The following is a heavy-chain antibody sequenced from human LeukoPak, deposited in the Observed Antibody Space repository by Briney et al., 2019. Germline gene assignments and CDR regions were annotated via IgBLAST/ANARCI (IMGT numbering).Heavy chain of an antibody. J-gene: IGHJ5*01. D-gene: IGHD3-22*01. CDR1: GFTFYMYA. V-gene: IGHV3-23*01. CDR3: AKDRPNFHENSGHYYRRDGDS. CDR2: MCGTAGCT. Sequence: PGGSLRLSCQASGFTFYMYAMSWVRQAPGKGLEWVASMCGTAGCTFYPDSVKGRFPISRDSSKNVLYLRMNSLTAEDTAIYYCAKDRPNFHENSGHYYRRDGDSWGQGTLVTVSS.